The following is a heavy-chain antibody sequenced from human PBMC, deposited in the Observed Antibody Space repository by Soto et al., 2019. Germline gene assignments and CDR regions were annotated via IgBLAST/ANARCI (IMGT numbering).Heavy chain of an antibody. CDR1: GYTFTGYY. V-gene: IGHV1-2*04. CDR2: INPNSGGT. Sequence: QVQLVQSGAEVKKPGASVKVSCKASGYTFTGYYMHWVRQAHGQGLEWMGWINPNSGGTNYAQKFQGWVTMTSDTCSSTADTELSRLRADDTAVYYCARGWNYDEYSSSSESNWFDPWVQGTLVSVSS. CDR3: ARGWNYDEYSSSSESNWFDP. D-gene: IGHD6-6*01. J-gene: IGHJ5*02.